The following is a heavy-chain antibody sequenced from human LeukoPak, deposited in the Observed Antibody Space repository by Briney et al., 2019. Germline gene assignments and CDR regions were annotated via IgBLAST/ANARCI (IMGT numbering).Heavy chain of an antibody. V-gene: IGHV4-59*01. CDR1: GGPISSYY. J-gene: IGHJ3*02. D-gene: IGHD2-15*01. Sequence: NSSETLSLTCTVYGGPISSYYWSWIRQPPGKGLEWIGYIYYSGTTNYNPSLKSRVTISVDTSKNQFSLKLSSVTAADTAVYYCARGLLGAAFDIWGQGTMVTVSS. CDR3: ARGLLGAAFDI. CDR2: IYYSGTT.